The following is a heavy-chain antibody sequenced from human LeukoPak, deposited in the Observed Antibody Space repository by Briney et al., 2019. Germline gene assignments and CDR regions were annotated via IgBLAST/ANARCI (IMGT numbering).Heavy chain of an antibody. CDR3: AKGAFRPPLLDF. Sequence: GGSLRLSCAASGFTFSLSAMTWVRQPPGKGLEWVATVSNSGAATYYADSVKGRFSISRDNSKNTVSLEMSNLRTDDTAIYYCAKGAFRPPLLDFWGKGGLVTASS. CDR1: GFTFSLSA. J-gene: IGHJ4*02. V-gene: IGHV3-23*01. CDR2: VSNSGAAT. D-gene: IGHD2-21*01.